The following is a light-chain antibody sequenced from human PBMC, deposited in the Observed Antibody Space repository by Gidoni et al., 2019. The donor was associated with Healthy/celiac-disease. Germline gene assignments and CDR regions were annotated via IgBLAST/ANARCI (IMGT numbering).Light chain of an antibody. CDR1: KLGDKY. V-gene: IGLV3-1*01. J-gene: IGLJ2*01. CDR2: QES. Sequence: SYELTQPPSVSVSPGQTASITCSGDKLGDKYACWSQQKPGQSPVLVIYQESKRPSGIPERFAGSNSGNTATLTISGTQAMDEADYYCQAWDSSDVVFGGGTKLTVL. CDR3: QAWDSSDVV.